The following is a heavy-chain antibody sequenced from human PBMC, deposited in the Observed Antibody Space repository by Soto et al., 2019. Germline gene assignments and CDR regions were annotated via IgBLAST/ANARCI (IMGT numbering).Heavy chain of an antibody. CDR2: ISQDRDKE. V-gene: IGHV3-30-3*01. D-gene: IGHD5-12*01. CDR1: GFTFINYS. J-gene: IGHJ4*02. Sequence: GGSLRLSCAASGFTFINYSMHWVRQAPAKGLEWVAVISQDRDKEYYADSVKGRFTISRDNSKNTLYPQLNSLRPEDTAVYYCAREWSVANPGYWGQGTQVTVSS. CDR3: AREWSVANPGY.